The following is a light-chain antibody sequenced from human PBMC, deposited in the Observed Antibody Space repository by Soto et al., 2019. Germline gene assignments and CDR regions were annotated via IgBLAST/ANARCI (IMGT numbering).Light chain of an antibody. CDR3: SSYTTSSTVV. Sequence: QSALTQPASVSGSPGQSITISCTGTSSDVGGYNYVSWYQQHPGKAPKLMIYDVSNRPSGVSNRFSGSKSGNTASLTISGLQVEDEADYYCSSYTTSSTVVFGGGTKLPVL. CDR1: SSDVGGYNY. CDR2: DVS. J-gene: IGLJ2*01. V-gene: IGLV2-14*01.